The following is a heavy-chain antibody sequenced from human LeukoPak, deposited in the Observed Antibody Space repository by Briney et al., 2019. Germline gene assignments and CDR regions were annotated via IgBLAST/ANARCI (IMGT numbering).Heavy chain of an antibody. Sequence: ASVKVSCKASGGTFSSYAISWVRQAPGQGLEWMGGIIPIFGTANYAQKFQGRVTITADESTSTAYMELSSLRSEDTAVYYCTLTCSSTSCYGDGDYWGQGTLVTVSS. CDR2: IIPIFGTA. CDR3: TLTCSSTSCYGDGDY. D-gene: IGHD2-2*01. CDR1: GGTFSSYA. V-gene: IGHV1-69*13. J-gene: IGHJ4*02.